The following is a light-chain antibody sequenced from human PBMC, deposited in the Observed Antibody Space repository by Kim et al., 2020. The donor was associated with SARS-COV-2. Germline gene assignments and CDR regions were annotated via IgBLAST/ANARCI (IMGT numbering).Light chain of an antibody. J-gene: IGKJ1*01. CDR1: QGISNS. Sequence: ASVGDNVNITCRWSQGISNSLAWFQQKPGKAPKVLIYAASTLQSGVPSRFSGSGSGTDFTLTISSLQPEDVATYYCKKYNAAPWTFGQGTKVDI. CDR3: KKYNAAPWT. V-gene: IGKV1-27*01. CDR2: AAS.